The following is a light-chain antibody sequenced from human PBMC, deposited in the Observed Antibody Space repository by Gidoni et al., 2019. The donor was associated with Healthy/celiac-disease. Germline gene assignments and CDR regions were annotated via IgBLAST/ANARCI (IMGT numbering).Light chain of an antibody. V-gene: IGKV1-39*01. J-gene: IGKJ3*01. CDR2: AAS. Sequence: DTQMIQSPSSLSASVGDRVTITCRASQSISSYLNWYQQKPGQAPKLLIYAASSLQRGVPSRFSGSGSGTDFTLTISSLQPEDFATYYCQQSYSTPPAFGAGTKVDIK. CDR3: QQSYSTPPA. CDR1: QSISSY.